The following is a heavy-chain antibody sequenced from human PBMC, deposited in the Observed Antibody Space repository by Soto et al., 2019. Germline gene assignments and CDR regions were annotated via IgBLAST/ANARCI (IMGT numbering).Heavy chain of an antibody. V-gene: IGHV4-31*03. CDR1: GGSLSSGGYY. J-gene: IGHJ4*02. CDR2: IYYSGST. Sequence: QVQLQESGPGLVKPSQTLSLTCTVSGGSLSSGGYYWSGIRQHPGKGLEWIGYIYYSGSTYYNPSLKSRGTRSVDPSQNQVARKLSSVTAAETAVSYCARAPIEWGQGTLVTVSS. CDR3: ARAPIE. D-gene: IGHD1-26*01.